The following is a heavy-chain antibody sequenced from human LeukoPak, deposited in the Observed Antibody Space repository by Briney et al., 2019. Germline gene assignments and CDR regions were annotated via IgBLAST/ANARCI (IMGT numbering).Heavy chain of an antibody. J-gene: IGHJ4*02. CDR2: ISGSGTTT. CDR1: GFTFSSYA. D-gene: IGHD3-22*01. CDR3: TTRPVVVITTPYFDY. V-gene: IGHV3-23*01. Sequence: PGGSLRLSCAASGFTFSSYAMSWVRPAPGKGLEWVSTISGSGTTTYYADSVKGRFTISRDNSKNTLYLQMNNLRAEDTAVYYCTTRPVVVITTPYFDYWGQGTLVTVSS.